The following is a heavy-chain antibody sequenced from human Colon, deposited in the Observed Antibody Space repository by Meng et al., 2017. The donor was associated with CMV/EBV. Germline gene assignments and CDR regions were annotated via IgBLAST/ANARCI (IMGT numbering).Heavy chain of an antibody. J-gene: IGHJ4*02. V-gene: IGHV1-24*01. D-gene: IGHD6-13*01. CDR3: ASERLGAAAIPLDY. CDR2: FNPEDGER. Sequence: ALVKVSCKVSGYTLTELSIHWVRQAPGKGLEWMGGFNPEDGERVYAQKFQGRVTMTDDTSTDTAYMELSSLRFEDTAVYYCASERLGAAAIPLDYWGQGTPVTVSS. CDR1: GYTLTELS.